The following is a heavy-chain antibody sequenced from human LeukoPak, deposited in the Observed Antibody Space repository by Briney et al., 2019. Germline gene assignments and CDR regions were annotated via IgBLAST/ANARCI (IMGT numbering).Heavy chain of an antibody. CDR3: ARDYYYGSGSYSAYYYMDV. J-gene: IGHJ6*03. D-gene: IGHD3-10*01. CDR2: INPSGGST. CDR1: GYTFTSYY. Sequence: GASVKVSCKASGYTFTSYYMHWVRQAPGQGLEWMGIINPSGGSTSYAQKFQGRVTMTRDMSTSTVYMELSSLRSEDTAVYYRARDYYYGSGSYSAYYYMDVWGKGITVTVSS. V-gene: IGHV1-46*01.